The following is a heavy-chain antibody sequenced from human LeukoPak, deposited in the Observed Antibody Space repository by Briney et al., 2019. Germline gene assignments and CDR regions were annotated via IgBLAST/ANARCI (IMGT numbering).Heavy chain of an antibody. D-gene: IGHD2-2*01. J-gene: IGHJ5*02. CDR3: ARDDCSSISCYHNWFDP. Sequence: GGSLRLSCTASGFTFSSYRMSWVRQAPGKGLEWVANIKQDGSEKYYVDSVKGRFTVSRDNAKNSLYLQMNSLRAEDTAVYYCARDDCSSISCYHNWFDPWGQGTLVTVSS. CDR2: IKQDGSEK. CDR1: GFTFSSYR. V-gene: IGHV3-7*01.